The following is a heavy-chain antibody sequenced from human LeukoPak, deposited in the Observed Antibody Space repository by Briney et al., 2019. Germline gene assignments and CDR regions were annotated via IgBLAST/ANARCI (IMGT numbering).Heavy chain of an antibody. V-gene: IGHV3-30*18. J-gene: IGHJ4*02. CDR1: GFTVSGNY. CDR2: MSFDGSNI. CDR3: AKVTPGSTARKSGLDF. D-gene: IGHD2-21*02. Sequence: GGSLRLSCAASGFTVSGNYMSWVRQTPGKGLEWVAVMSFDGSNIYYGDSVKGRFTISRDNSKNTLYLQMNSLRVEDTALYYCAKVTPGSTARKSGLDFWGQGTLVTVSS.